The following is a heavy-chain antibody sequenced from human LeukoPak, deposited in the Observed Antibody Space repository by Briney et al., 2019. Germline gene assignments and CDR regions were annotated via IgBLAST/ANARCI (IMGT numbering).Heavy chain of an antibody. J-gene: IGHJ3*02. Sequence: SETLSLTCTVSGGSISSYYWSWIRQSAGKGLEWIGRIYSSGSTNYNPSLKSRVTMSVDTSKNQFSLKLSSVIAADTAVYYCARVVPDAIDALDIWGRGTMVTVSS. V-gene: IGHV4-4*07. D-gene: IGHD2-2*02. CDR2: IYSSGST. CDR3: ARVVPDAIDALDI. CDR1: GGSISSYY.